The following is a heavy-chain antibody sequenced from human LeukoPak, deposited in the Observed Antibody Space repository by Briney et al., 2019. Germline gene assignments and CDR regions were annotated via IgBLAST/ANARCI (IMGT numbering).Heavy chain of an antibody. D-gene: IGHD1-14*01. CDR2: IYHSGST. CDR1: GYSISSGYY. V-gene: IGHV4-38-2*02. Sequence: PSETLSLTCTVSGYSISSGYYWGWIRQPPGKGLEWIGSIYHSGSTYYNPSLKSRVTISVDTSKNQFSLKLSSVTAADTAVYYCARDGEPLYVHFDYWDQGTLVTVSS. J-gene: IGHJ4*02. CDR3: ARDGEPLYVHFDY.